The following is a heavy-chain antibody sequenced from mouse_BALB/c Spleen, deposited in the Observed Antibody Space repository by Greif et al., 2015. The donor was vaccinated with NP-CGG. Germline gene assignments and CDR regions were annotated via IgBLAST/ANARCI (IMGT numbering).Heavy chain of an antibody. CDR2: ISDGGSYT. J-gene: IGHJ2*01. V-gene: IGHV5-4*02. CDR1: GFTFSDYY. D-gene: IGHD1-2*01. CDR3: ARDNEAHYYGSHFDY. Sequence: EVKLLESGGGLVKPGGSLKLSCAASGFTFSDYYMYWVRQTPEKRLEWVATISDGGSYTYYPDSVKGRFTISRDNAKNNLYLQMSSLKSEDTAMYYCARDNEAHYYGSHFDYWGQGTTLTVSS.